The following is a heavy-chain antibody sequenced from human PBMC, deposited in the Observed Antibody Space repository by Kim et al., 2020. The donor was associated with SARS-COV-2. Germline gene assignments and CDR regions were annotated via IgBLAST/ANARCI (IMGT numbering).Heavy chain of an antibody. CDR1: GFTFSSYA. V-gene: IGHV3-23*01. CDR3: AKLAKVGPEPRFYFDY. CDR2: ISGSGGST. D-gene: IGHD1-1*01. Sequence: GGSLRLSCAASGFTFSSYAMSWVRQAPGKGLEWVSAISGSGGSTYYADSVKGRFTIYRDNSKNTLYLQMNSLRAEDTAVYYCAKLAKVGPEPRFYFDYWGQGTLVTVSS. J-gene: IGHJ4*02.